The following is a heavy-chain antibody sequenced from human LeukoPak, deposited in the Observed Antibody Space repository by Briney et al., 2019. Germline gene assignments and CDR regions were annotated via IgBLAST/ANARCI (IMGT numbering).Heavy chain of an antibody. D-gene: IGHD6-13*01. CDR1: GFTFSSYG. CDR2: ISFDGTNE. Sequence: GGSLRLSCAASGFTFSSYGMHWFRQAPGKRLEWVAVISFDGTNEYYADSMKGRFTISRDNSKNTLYLQMNSLRAEDTALYYCAKQREGTSWSPGYWGQGTLVTVSS. V-gene: IGHV3-30*18. J-gene: IGHJ4*02. CDR3: AKQREGTSWSPGY.